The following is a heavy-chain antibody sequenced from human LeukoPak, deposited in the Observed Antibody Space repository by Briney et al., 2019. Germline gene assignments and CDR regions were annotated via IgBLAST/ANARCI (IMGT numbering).Heavy chain of an antibody. CDR2: ISYSGST. V-gene: IGHV4-59*01. J-gene: IGHJ4*02. Sequence: PSETLSLTCTVTGGSISGYYWSWIRQPPGKGLEWIAYISYSGSTNYNPSLMTRVTISLATSKSQFSLKLSSVAAADTAVYSCARGDNYYESSAWFDYWGQGTLVTVSS. CDR3: ARGDNYYESSAWFDY. D-gene: IGHD3-22*01. CDR1: GGSISGYY.